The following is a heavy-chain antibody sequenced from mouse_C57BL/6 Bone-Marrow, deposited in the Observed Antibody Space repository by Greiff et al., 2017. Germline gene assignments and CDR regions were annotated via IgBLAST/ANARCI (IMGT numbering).Heavy chain of an antibody. CDR1: GYTFTSYG. CDR2: IYPRSGNT. Sequence: VQLQQSGAELARPGASVTLSCKASGYTFTSYGISWVKQRTGQGLEWIGEIYPRSGNTYYNEKLKGKATLTADKSSSTAYMELRSLTSEDSAVYFCARARYWNFDVWGKGTTVTVSS. CDR3: ARARYWNFDV. J-gene: IGHJ1*03. V-gene: IGHV1-81*01.